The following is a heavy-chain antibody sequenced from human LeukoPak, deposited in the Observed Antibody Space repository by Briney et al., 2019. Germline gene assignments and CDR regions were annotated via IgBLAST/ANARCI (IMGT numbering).Heavy chain of an antibody. J-gene: IGHJ4*02. CDR3: ARIDTGGADC. V-gene: IGHV4-31*02. Sequence: SQTPSLTCTVSGGSVNSGGSYWTWIRQHPGKGLEWIGYISYSGNTYYSPSLKSRIIISVDTSKNQFSLKLSSVTAADTAVYYCARIDTGGADCWGQGTMVTVSS. CDR1: GGSVNSGGSY. D-gene: IGHD2-8*02. CDR2: ISYSGNT.